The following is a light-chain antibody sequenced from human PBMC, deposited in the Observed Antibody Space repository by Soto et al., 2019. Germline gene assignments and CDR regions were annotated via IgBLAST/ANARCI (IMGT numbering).Light chain of an antibody. V-gene: IGLV1-44*01. J-gene: IGLJ2*01. CDR2: SNN. CDR3: AAWDDSLNGPYVV. Sequence: QSVLTQPPSASGTPGQRVTISCSGSSSNIGSNTVNWYQQLPGTAPKLLIYSNNQRPSGVPDRFSGSKSGTSASRAISGLQAEDEDDYYCAAWDDSLNGPYVVFGGGTKVTVL. CDR1: SSNIGSNT.